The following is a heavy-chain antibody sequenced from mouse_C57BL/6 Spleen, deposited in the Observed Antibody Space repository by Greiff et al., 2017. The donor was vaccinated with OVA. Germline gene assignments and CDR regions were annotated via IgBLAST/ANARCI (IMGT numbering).Heavy chain of an antibody. D-gene: IGHD2-3*01. CDR1: GFSLSTSGMG. Sequence: QVTLKVSGPGILQSSQTLSLTCSFSGFSLSTSGMGVSWIRQPSGKGLEWLAHIYWDDDKRYNPSLKSRLTISKDTSRNQVFLKITSVDTADTATYYCARSYDGYSDWYFDVWGTGTTVTVSS. J-gene: IGHJ1*03. V-gene: IGHV8-12*01. CDR2: IYWDDDK. CDR3: ARSYDGYSDWYFDV.